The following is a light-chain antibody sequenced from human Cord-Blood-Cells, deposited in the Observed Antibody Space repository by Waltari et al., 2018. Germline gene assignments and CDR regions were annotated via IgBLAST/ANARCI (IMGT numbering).Light chain of an antibody. Sequence: EIVLTQSPATLSLSPGARATLSCRASQSVSSYLAWYQQKPGQAPRLLIYDASNRATGIPARFSGSGSATDFTLTISSLEPEDFAVYYCQQRSNWYSFGQGTKLEIK. CDR3: QQRSNWYS. CDR2: DAS. J-gene: IGKJ2*03. V-gene: IGKV3-11*01. CDR1: QSVSSY.